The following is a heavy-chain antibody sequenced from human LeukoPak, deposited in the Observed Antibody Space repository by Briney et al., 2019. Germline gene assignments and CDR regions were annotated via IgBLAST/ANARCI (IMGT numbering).Heavy chain of an antibody. CDR1: GYTFTGYY. J-gene: IGHJ4*02. Sequence: ASVKVSCKASGYTFTGYYMQWVRQAPGQGLEWMGIINPSGGSTSYAQKFQGRVTMTRDTSTSTVYMELSSLRSEDTAVYYCARDDEGGNGEVDYWGQGTLVTVSS. V-gene: IGHV1-46*01. D-gene: IGHD4-23*01. CDR2: INPSGGST. CDR3: ARDDEGGNGEVDY.